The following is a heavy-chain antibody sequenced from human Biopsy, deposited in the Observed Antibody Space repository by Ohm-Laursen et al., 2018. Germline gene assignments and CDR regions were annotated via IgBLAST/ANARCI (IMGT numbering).Heavy chain of an antibody. CDR1: GFTFSDHH. CDR3: ARARDDFVVVPAAFFDF. J-gene: IGHJ4*02. V-gene: IGHV3-11*01. Sequence: SLRLSCAASGFTFSDHHMAWVRQAPGKGLEWLSYISSSGATIKYADSVKDRFTISRDNAKNSLYLRMNSLRAEGTAVYFCARARDDFVVVPAAFFDFWGQGTLVTVSS. D-gene: IGHD2-15*01. CDR2: ISSSGATI.